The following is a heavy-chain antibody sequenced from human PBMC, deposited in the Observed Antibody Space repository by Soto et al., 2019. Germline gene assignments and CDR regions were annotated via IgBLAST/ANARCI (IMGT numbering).Heavy chain of an antibody. CDR1: GYNFHTYW. Sequence: PGESLKISCKGSGYNFHTYWIAWVRQMPGKGLEWMGFIYPHDSDTRYSPSFRGQVTISADKSINTAYLQWTSLKASDTAIYFYARPTDYHYGMQVWGQGTTVTVSS. J-gene: IGHJ6*02. D-gene: IGHD4-17*01. V-gene: IGHV5-51*01. CDR2: IYPHDSDT. CDR3: ARPTDYHYGMQV.